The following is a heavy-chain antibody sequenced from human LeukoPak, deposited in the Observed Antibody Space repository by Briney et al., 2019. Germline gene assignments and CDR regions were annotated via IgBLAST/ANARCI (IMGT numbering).Heavy chain of an antibody. J-gene: IGHJ4*02. Sequence: SETLSLTCTLSRGSVSSGSYYWSCIRQPPGKGLEWIGYIYYSGGTNYNPSLKSRVTISVDTSKNQFSLKLSSVTAADTAVYYCARWSEWERQIDYWGQGTLVTVSS. CDR2: IYYSGGT. V-gene: IGHV4-61*01. D-gene: IGHD1-26*01. CDR3: ARWSEWERQIDY. CDR1: RGSVSSGSYY.